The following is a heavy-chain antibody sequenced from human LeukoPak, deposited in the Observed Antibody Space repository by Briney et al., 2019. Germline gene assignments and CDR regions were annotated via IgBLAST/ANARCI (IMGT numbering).Heavy chain of an antibody. D-gene: IGHD3-10*01. Sequence: SETLSLTCTVSGGSISSYYWTWIRQPPAKGLELIGYIYYSGSTNYNPPHKSRVTISVHTSKNQFSLKLSSVSAADTAVYYCARGVISTDAFDIWVQGTMVTVSS. CDR3: ARGVISTDAFDI. V-gene: IGHV4-59*01. J-gene: IGHJ3*02. CDR2: IYYSGST. CDR1: GGSISSYY.